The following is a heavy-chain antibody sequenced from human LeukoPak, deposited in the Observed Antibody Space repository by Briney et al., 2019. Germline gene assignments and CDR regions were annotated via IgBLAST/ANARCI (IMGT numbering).Heavy chain of an antibody. CDR1: GFTVSSNY. CDR3: ARDLTYSGSYYGYYYYGMDV. D-gene: IGHD1-26*01. V-gene: IGHV3-53*01. CDR2: IYSGGST. Sequence: PGGSLRLSCAASGFTVSSNYMSWVRQAPGKGLEWVSVIYSGGSTYYADSVKGRFTISRDNSKNTLYLQMNSLRAEDTAVYYCARDLTYSGSYYGYYYYGMDVWGQGTTVTVSS. J-gene: IGHJ6*02.